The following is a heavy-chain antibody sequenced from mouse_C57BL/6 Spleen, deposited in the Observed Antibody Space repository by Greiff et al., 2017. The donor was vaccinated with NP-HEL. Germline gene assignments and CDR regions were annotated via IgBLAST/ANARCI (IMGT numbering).Heavy chain of an antibody. V-gene: IGHV1-53*01. J-gene: IGHJ4*01. Sequence: VQLQQSGTELVKPGASVKLSCKASGYTFTSYWMHWVKQRPGQGLEWIGNINPSNGGTNYNEKFKSKATLTVDKSSSTAYMQLSSLTSEDSAVYYGAREGGDVKIYAMDYWGQGTSVTVSS. D-gene: IGHD3-3*01. CDR1: GYTFTSYW. CDR2: INPSNGGT. CDR3: AREGGDVKIYAMDY.